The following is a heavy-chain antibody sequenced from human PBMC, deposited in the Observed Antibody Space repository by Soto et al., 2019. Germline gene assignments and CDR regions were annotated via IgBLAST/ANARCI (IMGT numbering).Heavy chain of an antibody. CDR1: GGSFSGYY. D-gene: IGHD6-6*01. V-gene: IGHV4-34*01. Sequence: SETLSLTCAVYGGSFSGYYWSWIRQPPGKGLEWIGEINHSGSTNYNPSLKSRVTISVDTSKNQFSLKLSSVTAADTAVYYCARVGSSTGYYYMDVWGKGTTVTVSS. CDR2: INHSGST. CDR3: ARVGSSTGYYYMDV. J-gene: IGHJ6*03.